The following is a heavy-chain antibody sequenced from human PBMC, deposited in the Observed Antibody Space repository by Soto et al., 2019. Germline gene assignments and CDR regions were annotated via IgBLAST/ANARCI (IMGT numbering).Heavy chain of an antibody. V-gene: IGHV4-30-4*01. CDR1: GASISSGDYF. CDR2: IYDSGSS. Sequence: SETLSLTCTVSGASISSGDYFWSWIRQSPGKGLQWIGYIYDSGSSYYNPSLKSRVTMSVDTSKNQFSLKLSSVTAADTAVYYCAREKGYITGPKNFDYWGQGTLVTVSS. D-gene: IGHD2-8*02. CDR3: AREKGYITGPKNFDY. J-gene: IGHJ4*02.